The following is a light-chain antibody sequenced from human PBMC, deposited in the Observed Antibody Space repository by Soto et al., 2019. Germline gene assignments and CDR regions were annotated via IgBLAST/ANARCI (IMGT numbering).Light chain of an antibody. CDR1: SSNIGAGYD. V-gene: IGLV1-40*01. CDR3: QSYDSSLSGSKVV. J-gene: IGLJ2*01. CDR2: GNS. Sequence: QLVLTQPPSVSGAPGQRVTISCTGSSSNIGAGYDVHWYQQLPGTAPKLLTYGNSNRPSGVPDRFSGSKSGTSASLAITGLQAEDEADYYCQSYDSSLSGSKVVFGGGTKLTVL.